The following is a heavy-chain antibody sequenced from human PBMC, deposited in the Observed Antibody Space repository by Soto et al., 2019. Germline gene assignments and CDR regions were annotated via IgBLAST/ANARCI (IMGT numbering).Heavy chain of an antibody. CDR3: ARHQGSGSYYKIFDI. CDR2: IYYSGST. D-gene: IGHD3-10*01. V-gene: IGHV4-39*01. CDR1: GGSISSSSYY. J-gene: IGHJ3*02. Sequence: PSETLSLTCTVSGGSISSSSYYWGWIRQPPGKGLEWIGSIYYSGSTYYNPSLKSRVTISVDTSKNQFSLKLSSVTAADTAVYYCARHQGSGSYYKIFDIWGQGTMVT.